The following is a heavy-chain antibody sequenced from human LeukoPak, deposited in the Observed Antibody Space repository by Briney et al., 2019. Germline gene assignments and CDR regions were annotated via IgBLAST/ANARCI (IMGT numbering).Heavy chain of an antibody. CDR2: ISGSGRST. CDR3: AREDDVAAERAPIDC. CDR1: GFTFSRFA. Sequence: PGGSLRLSCSASGFTFSRFAVTWVRQAPGKGLEWVSGISGSGRSTYYAGSVKGRFTITRDNSNNTLYLQMSSLRADDTAIYYCAREDDVAAERAPIDCWGQGALVTVSS. D-gene: IGHD2-21*01. V-gene: IGHV3-23*01. J-gene: IGHJ4*02.